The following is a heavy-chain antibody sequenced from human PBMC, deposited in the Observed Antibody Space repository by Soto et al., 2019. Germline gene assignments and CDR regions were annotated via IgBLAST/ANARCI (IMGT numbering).Heavy chain of an antibody. Sequence: QVQLVQSGAEVKKPGSSVKVSCKASGGTFSSYAISWVRQAPGQGLEWMGGIIPIFGTANYAKKFQGRVTITADKSTSTAYMELSSLRSEDTAVYYCARSAYYGSGLGRYYYYYGMDVWGQGTTVTVSS. J-gene: IGHJ6*02. CDR1: GGTFSSYA. V-gene: IGHV1-69*06. D-gene: IGHD3-10*01. CDR3: ARSAYYGSGLGRYYYYYGMDV. CDR2: IIPIFGTA.